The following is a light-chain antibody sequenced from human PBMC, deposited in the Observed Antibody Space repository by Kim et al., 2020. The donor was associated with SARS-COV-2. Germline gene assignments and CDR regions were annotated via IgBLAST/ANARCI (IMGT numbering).Light chain of an antibody. Sequence: VAWGQTVRITCQGDRLRSYYATWYQQNRRQAPILVIYGKNNRPAGIPDRFSGSSSGDTASLTITGTQAGDEANYYCISRDSNDNVVLGGGTRLTFL. CDR2: GKN. V-gene: IGLV3-19*01. CDR3: ISRDSNDNVV. J-gene: IGLJ2*01. CDR1: RLRSYY.